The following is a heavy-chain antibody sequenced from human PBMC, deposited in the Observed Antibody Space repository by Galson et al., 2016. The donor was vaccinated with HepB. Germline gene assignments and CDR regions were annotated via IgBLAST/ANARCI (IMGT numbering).Heavy chain of an antibody. CDR1: GFTFMNYA. Sequence: SLRLSCATSGFTFMNYAFTWVRQAPGKGLEWVSTLSTSGFATYSAAVSGRFTISRDKSKSSVFLQMTSLRAEDTALYFCARTQLAYYFDYWGPGALVSISS. CDR3: ARTQLAYYFDY. J-gene: IGHJ4*02. V-gene: IGHV3-23*01. D-gene: IGHD1-7*01. CDR2: LSTSGFAT.